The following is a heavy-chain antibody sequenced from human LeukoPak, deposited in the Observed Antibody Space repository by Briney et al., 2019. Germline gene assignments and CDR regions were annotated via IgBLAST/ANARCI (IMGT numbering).Heavy chain of an antibody. D-gene: IGHD4-23*01. CDR2: INPSGGST. Sequence: ASVKVSCKASGYTFTSNYMHWVRQAPGQGLEWMGLINPSGGSTIYAERFQGRIIMTRDMSTTTDYMELSSLRSEDTAVYYCARDNSIGGRGWWFDPWGQETLVTVSS. J-gene: IGHJ5*02. CDR3: ARDNSIGGRGWWFDP. V-gene: IGHV1-46*01. CDR1: GYTFTSNY.